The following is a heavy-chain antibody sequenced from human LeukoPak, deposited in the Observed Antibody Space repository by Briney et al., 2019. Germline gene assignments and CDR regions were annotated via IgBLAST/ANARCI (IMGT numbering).Heavy chain of an antibody. D-gene: IGHD3-3*01. Sequence: SVKVSCKASGYTFTSYGISWVRQAPGQGLEWMGGIIPIFGTANYAQKFQGRVTITADESTSTAYMELSSLRSEDTAVYYCARGGGFLEWLHRVDYYYMDVWGKGTTVTVSS. V-gene: IGHV1-69*13. CDR2: IIPIFGTA. CDR1: GYTFTSYG. J-gene: IGHJ6*03. CDR3: ARGGGFLEWLHRVDYYYMDV.